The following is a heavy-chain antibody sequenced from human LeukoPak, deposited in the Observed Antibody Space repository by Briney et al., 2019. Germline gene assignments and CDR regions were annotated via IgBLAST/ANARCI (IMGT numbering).Heavy chain of an antibody. Sequence: SETLSLTCTVSDDSISSYYWNWIRQPPGKGLEWIGNIYNSGSTDYNPSLKSRVTISVNLSKNQISLKLSSVTAADTAVYYCVRDKGPYWYFDLWGRGTLVTVSS. CDR1: DDSISSYY. J-gene: IGHJ2*01. CDR2: IYNSGST. CDR3: VRDKGPYWYFDL. V-gene: IGHV4-59*01.